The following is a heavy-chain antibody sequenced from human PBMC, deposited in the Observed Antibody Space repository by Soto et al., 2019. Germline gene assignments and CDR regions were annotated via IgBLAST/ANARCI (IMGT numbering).Heavy chain of an antibody. CDR1: GFTFSSYS. D-gene: IGHD6-19*01. V-gene: IGHV3-21*01. J-gene: IGHJ3*02. CDR2: ISSSSSYI. Sequence: GGSLRLSCAASGFTFSSYSMNWVRQAPGKGLEWVSSISSSSSYIYYADSVKGRFTISRYNAKNSLYLQMNSLRAEDTAVYYCARVGDSSGWPSAGAFDIWGQGTMVTVSS. CDR3: ARVGDSSGWPSAGAFDI.